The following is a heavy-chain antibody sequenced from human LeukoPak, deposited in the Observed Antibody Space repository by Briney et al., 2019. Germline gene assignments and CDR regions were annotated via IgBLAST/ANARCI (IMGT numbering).Heavy chain of an antibody. V-gene: IGHV4-30-2*01. CDR2: IYHSGST. D-gene: IGHD2-15*01. CDR3: ARASSPWYFDL. CDR1: GGSISSGDYS. J-gene: IGHJ2*01. Sequence: SETLSLTCTVSGGSISSGDYSWSWLRQPPGTGLEWIGYIYHSGSTYYNPSLKSRVTISVDRSKNQFSLKLSSVTAADTAVYYCARASSPWYFDLWGRGTLVTVSS.